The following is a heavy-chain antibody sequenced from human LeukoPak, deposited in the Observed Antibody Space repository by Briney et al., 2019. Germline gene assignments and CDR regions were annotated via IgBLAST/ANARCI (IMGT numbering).Heavy chain of an antibody. CDR1: GYTFTGYY. CDR2: INPNSGGT. J-gene: IGHJ4*02. D-gene: IGHD3-22*01. Sequence: ASVKVSCKASGYTFTGYYMHWVRQAPGQGLEWMGWINPNSGGTNYAQKFQGRVTMTRGTSISTAYMELSRLRSDDTAVYYCARDGIAPYYYDSSGYYTCWGQGTLVTVSS. V-gene: IGHV1-2*02. CDR3: ARDGIAPYYYDSSGYYTC.